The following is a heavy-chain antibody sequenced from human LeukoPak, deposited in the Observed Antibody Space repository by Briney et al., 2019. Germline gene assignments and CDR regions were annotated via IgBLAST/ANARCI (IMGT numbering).Heavy chain of an antibody. Sequence: GGSLRLSCAASGFTFSSYSMNWVRQAPGKGLVWVSRIYTDGSSTSYADSVKGRFTISRDNAKNTMYLQMNSLRAEDTAVYYCARGVDTAMITGGYNWFDPWGQGTLVTVSS. J-gene: IGHJ5*02. CDR1: GFTFSSYS. D-gene: IGHD5-18*01. CDR2: IYTDGSST. V-gene: IGHV3-74*01. CDR3: ARGVDTAMITGGYNWFDP.